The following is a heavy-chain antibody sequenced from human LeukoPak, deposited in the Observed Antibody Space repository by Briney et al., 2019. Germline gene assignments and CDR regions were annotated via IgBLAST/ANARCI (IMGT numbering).Heavy chain of an antibody. V-gene: IGHV3-21*01. CDR3: ARVRYCSGGSCYSIDY. CDR1: GFTFSSYS. D-gene: IGHD2-15*01. J-gene: IGHJ4*02. Sequence: GGSLRLSCAASGFTFSSYSMNWVRQAPGKGLEWVSSISGSSSYIYYADSVKGRFTISRDNAKNSLYLQMNSLRAEDTAVYYCARVRYCSGGSCYSIDYWGQGTLVTVSS. CDR2: ISGSSSYI.